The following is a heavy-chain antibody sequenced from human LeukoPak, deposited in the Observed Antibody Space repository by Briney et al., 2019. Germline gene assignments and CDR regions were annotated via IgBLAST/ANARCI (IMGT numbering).Heavy chain of an antibody. CDR1: GYTFTSYG. Sequence: ASVKVSCKASGYTFTSYGISWVRQAPGKGLEWMGGFDPEDGETIYAQKFRGRVTMTEDTSTDTAYMELSSLRSEDTAMYYCATPRGTYYYDTSAPRAFDIWGQGTMVTVSS. J-gene: IGHJ3*02. V-gene: IGHV1-24*01. D-gene: IGHD3-22*01. CDR3: ATPRGTYYYDTSAPRAFDI. CDR2: FDPEDGET.